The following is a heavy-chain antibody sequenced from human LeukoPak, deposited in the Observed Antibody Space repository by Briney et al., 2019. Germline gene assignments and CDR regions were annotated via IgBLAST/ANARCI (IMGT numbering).Heavy chain of an antibody. J-gene: IGHJ4*02. V-gene: IGHV4-59*01. CDR2: IYYTGST. CDR3: ARGSGYVYY. D-gene: IGHD5-12*01. CDR1: GGSISSYY. Sequence: SETLSLTCTVSGGSISSYYWSWIRQPPGKGLEWLGSIYYTGSTNYHPSLKSRVTISLDTSKNQFSLKLSSVTAADTAVYYCARGSGYVYYWGQGTLVTVSS.